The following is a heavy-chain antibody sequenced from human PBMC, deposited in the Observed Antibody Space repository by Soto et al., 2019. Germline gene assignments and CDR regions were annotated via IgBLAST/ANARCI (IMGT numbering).Heavy chain of an antibody. CDR1: GYTLNKLS. J-gene: IGHJ6*02. D-gene: IGHD3-3*01. Sequence: ASVKVSCKASGYTLNKLSMHWVRQAPGQGLEWMGGVDPEDGKPVYAQKFRGRVTMTEDTSTDTAYMELSSLRSEDTAIYYCATNVAWSAYFYFALDVWGQGTTVTVSS. CDR2: VDPEDGKP. CDR3: ATNVAWSAYFYFALDV. V-gene: IGHV1-24*01.